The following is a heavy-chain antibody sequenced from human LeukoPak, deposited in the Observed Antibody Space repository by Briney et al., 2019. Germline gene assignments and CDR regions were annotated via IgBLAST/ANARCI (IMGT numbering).Heavy chain of an antibody. CDR2: INTNTGNP. J-gene: IGHJ5*02. D-gene: IGHD4-17*01. Sequence: ASVKVSCKASGYTFTSYAMNWVRQAPGQGLEWMGWINTNTGNPTYAQGFTGRFGFSLDTSVSTAYLQISSLKAEDTAVYYCAWGYGDYEKAWFDPWGQGTLVTVSS. CDR1: GYTFTSYA. CDR3: AWGYGDYEKAWFDP. V-gene: IGHV7-4-1*02.